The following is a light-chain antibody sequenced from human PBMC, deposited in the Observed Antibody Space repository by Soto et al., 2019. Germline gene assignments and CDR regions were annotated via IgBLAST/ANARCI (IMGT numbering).Light chain of an antibody. J-gene: IGKJ1*01. CDR1: QGFAES. CDR3: QKYSSYLWT. V-gene: IGKV1-5*01. Sequence: EIQMTQSPSTLSVSVGDRVTITCRANQGFAESLAWYQQKPGKAPKLLIYDASNMEIGTPERFSGSGSGTEFTLTISSLQPEDFAVYYCQKYSSYLWTFGQGTKVDIK. CDR2: DAS.